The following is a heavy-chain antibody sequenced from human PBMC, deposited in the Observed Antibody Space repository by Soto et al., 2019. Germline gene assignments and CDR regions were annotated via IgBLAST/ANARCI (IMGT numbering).Heavy chain of an antibody. CDR3: AKFRGPSYSYYYMDV. D-gene: IGHD3-16*01. Sequence: EVQLLESGGGLVQPGGSLRLSCAASGFTFSTYAMKWLRQAPGRGLECVSFISGSGRTTYYADSVKGRFTVSRDNSKNTMYLQMNSLRAEDTALYYCAKFRGPSYSYYYMDVWGKGTTVTVSS. J-gene: IGHJ6*03. V-gene: IGHV3-23*01. CDR2: ISGSGRTT. CDR1: GFTFSTYA.